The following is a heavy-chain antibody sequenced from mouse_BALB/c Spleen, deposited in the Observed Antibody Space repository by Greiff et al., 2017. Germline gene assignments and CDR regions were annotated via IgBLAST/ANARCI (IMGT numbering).Heavy chain of an antibody. CDR3: TRFYYYGSSYGAMDY. CDR2: IYPGNSDT. CDR1: GYTFTSYW. J-gene: IGHJ4*01. D-gene: IGHD1-1*01. Sequence: VQLKQSGTVLARPGASVKMSCKASGYTFTSYWMHWVKQRPGQGLEWIGAIYPGNSDTSYNQKFKGKAKLTAVTSTSTAYMELSSLTNEDSAVYYCTRFYYYGSSYGAMDYWGQGTSVTVSS. V-gene: IGHV1-5*01.